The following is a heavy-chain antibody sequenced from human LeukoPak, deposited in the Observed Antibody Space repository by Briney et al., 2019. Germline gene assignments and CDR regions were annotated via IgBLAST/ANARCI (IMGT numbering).Heavy chain of an antibody. CDR2: IWYDGSNK. CDR1: GFSFSIYG. J-gene: IGHJ6*03. V-gene: IGHV3-30*02. Sequence: PGGSLRLSCAASGFSFSIYGMQWVRQAPGKGLEWVAFIWYDGSNKYYADSVKGRFTISSDSSQSALYLQMNSLRAEDTAVYYCAKDQGGNYYYYMDVWGKGTTVTVSS. CDR3: AKDQGGNYYYYMDV. D-gene: IGHD3-16*01.